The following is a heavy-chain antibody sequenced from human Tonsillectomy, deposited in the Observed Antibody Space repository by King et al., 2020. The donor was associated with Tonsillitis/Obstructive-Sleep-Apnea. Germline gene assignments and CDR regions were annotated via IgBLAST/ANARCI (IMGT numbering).Heavy chain of an antibody. CDR1: GGSISSSNW. J-gene: IGHJ4*02. D-gene: IGHD2-15*01. CDR3: ARNGYCSGGSCYDFDY. V-gene: IGHV4-4*02. Sequence: VQLQESGPGLVKPSGTLSLTCAVSGGSISSSNWWSWVRQPPGKGLEWIGEIYHSGSTNYNPSLKSRVTISVAKSKNQFSLKLSSLTAADTAVYYCARNGYCSGGSCYDFDYWGQGTLVTVSS. CDR2: IYHSGST.